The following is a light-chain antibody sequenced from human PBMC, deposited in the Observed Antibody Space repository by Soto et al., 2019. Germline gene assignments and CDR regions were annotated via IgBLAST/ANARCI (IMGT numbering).Light chain of an antibody. Sequence: QSALTQPASVSGSPGQSITISCAGTMRDVGAYNLVSWYQQHPGRVPQLIIYEVRNRPSGISFRFSGSKSGNMASLTISGLQAEDEADYYCSSFTSKSTLIFGGGTKVTVL. V-gene: IGLV2-14*01. J-gene: IGLJ2*01. CDR2: EVR. CDR3: SSFTSKSTLI. CDR1: MRDVGAYNL.